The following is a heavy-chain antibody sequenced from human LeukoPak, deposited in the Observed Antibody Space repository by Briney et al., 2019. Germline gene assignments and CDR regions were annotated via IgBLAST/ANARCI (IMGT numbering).Heavy chain of an antibody. J-gene: IGHJ3*01. CDR1: GGTFSSYA. D-gene: IGHD3-16*01. CDR2: IIPIFGTA. V-gene: IGHV1-69*05. Sequence: SVKVSCKASGGTFSSYAISWVRQAPGQGLEWMGRIIPIFGTANYAQKFQGRVTITTDESTSTAYMELSSLRSEDTAVYYCARGFVGGGXAFDXXGQGTMVTVSS. CDR3: ARGFVGGGXAFDX.